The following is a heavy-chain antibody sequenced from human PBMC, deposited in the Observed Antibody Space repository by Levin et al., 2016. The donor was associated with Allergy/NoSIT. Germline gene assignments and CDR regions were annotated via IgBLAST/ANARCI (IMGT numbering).Heavy chain of an antibody. CDR3: AREGRPYDTSGYYRYGMDV. D-gene: IGHD3-22*01. CDR1: GFTFSDYS. V-gene: IGHV3-74*01. CDR2: VNSDGSST. Sequence: GGSLRLSCAASGFTFSDYSMTWVRQAPGKGLAWVSYVNSDGSSTNYAASVKGRFTISRDNAKNTLYLQMHSLRAEDTAVYYCAREGRPYDTSGYYRYGMDVWGQGTTVTVSS. J-gene: IGHJ6*02.